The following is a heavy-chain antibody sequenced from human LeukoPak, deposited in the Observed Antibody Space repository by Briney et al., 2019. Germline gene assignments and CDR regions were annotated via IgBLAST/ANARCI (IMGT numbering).Heavy chain of an antibody. D-gene: IGHD3-22*01. V-gene: IGHV4-61*02. CDR2: IYTSEST. J-gene: IGHJ5*02. Sequence: PSETLSLTCSVSGGSISSSNYYWSWIRQPAGKGLEWIGRIYTSESTNYNPSLKSRVTISVDTSRNQFSLKLSSVTAADTAVYYCARTYGADYYDSLGFDPWGQGTLVTVSS. CDR1: GGSISSSNYY. CDR3: ARTYGADYYDSLGFDP.